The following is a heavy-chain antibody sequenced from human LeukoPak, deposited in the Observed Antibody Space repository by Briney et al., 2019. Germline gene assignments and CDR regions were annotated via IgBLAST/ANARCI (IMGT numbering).Heavy chain of an antibody. J-gene: IGHJ4*02. D-gene: IGHD4-17*01. Sequence: RASVTVSCKASGYTFTSYYMHWVRQAPGQGLEWMGIINPSGGSTSYAQKFQGRVTMTRDMSTSTVYMELSSLRSEDTAVYYCARVGVTTGIYFDYWGQGTLVTVSS. CDR2: INPSGGST. CDR1: GYTFTSYY. V-gene: IGHV1-46*01. CDR3: ARVGVTTGIYFDY.